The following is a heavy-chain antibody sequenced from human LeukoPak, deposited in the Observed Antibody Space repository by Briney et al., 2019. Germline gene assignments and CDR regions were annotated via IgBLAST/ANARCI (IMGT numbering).Heavy chain of an antibody. Sequence: GGSLRLSCAASGFTFSSYAMSWVRQAPGKGLEWVSAISGSGGSTYYADSVKGRFTISRDNSKNTLYLQTNSLRAEDTAVYYCAKDRPSTIHYYDSSGYYSIFDYWGQGTLVTVSS. CDR3: AKDRPSTIHYYDSSGYYSIFDY. CDR2: ISGSGGST. V-gene: IGHV3-23*01. D-gene: IGHD3-22*01. CDR1: GFTFSSYA. J-gene: IGHJ4*02.